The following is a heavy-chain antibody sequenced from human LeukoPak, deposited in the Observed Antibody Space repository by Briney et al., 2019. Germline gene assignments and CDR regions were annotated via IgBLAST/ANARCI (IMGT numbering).Heavy chain of an antibody. V-gene: IGHV3-21*01. CDR1: GFTFSNYG. D-gene: IGHD2-2*01. CDR2: ISSGGSYI. Sequence: PGGSLRLSCAASGFTFSNYGMNWVRQAPGKGLEWVSSISSGGSYINYADSLKGRFTISRDNAKNSLYLQMSSLRAEDTAVYYCARDEDTAPQGTSLDYWGQGTPVTVSS. CDR3: ARDEDTAPQGTSLDY. J-gene: IGHJ4*02.